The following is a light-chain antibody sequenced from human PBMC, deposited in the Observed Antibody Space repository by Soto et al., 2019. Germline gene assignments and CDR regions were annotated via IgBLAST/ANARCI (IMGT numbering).Light chain of an antibody. V-gene: IGLV2-11*01. CDR3: CSYAGRYTLI. J-gene: IGLJ2*01. CDR2: DVT. CDR1: SSDVGAYNY. Sequence: QSALTQPRSVSGSPGQSVTISCTGTSSDVGAYNYVSWYQQHPSKAPKMMMYDVTKRPSGVPDRFSGSKSGNTASLTISGLRAEDEADYYCCSYAGRYTLILGGGTKVTVL.